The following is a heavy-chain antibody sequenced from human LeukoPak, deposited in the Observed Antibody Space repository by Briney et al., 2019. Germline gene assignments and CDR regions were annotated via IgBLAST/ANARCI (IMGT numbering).Heavy chain of an antibody. CDR2: ISGTGTTI. V-gene: IGHV3-11*01. Sequence: GGSLRLSCAASGFTFSDYYMGWIRQAPGKGLEWLSYISGTGTTIFYADSVKGRFTISRDTAKNSLDLQMNSLRAEDTGVYFCGRDFGLVGTKRSFDIWGQGTMVTVSS. CDR3: GRDFGLVGTKRSFDI. J-gene: IGHJ3*02. CDR1: GFTFSDYY. D-gene: IGHD1-7*01.